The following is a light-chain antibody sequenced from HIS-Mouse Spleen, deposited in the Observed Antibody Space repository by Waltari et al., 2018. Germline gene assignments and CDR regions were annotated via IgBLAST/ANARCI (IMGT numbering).Light chain of an antibody. CDR2: EDS. J-gene: IGLJ2*01. CDR1: ALPKTY. Sequence: SYELTQPPSVSVSPGQTARITCSGDALPKTYAYWYQQTSGQAPVLVIYEDSKRPAGSPERFSGSSSGTMATLTISGAQVEDEADYYCYSTDSSGNHRVFGGGTKLTVL. V-gene: IGLV3-10*01. CDR3: YSTDSSGNHRV.